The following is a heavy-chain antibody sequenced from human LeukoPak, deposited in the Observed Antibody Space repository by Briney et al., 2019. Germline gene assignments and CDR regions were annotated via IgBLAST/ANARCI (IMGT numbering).Heavy chain of an antibody. CDR3: SRGHYGPDY. J-gene: IGHJ4*02. CDR2: IQRDGTSP. CDR1: GFXYGSTS. V-gene: IGHV3-74*01. Sequence: PGGSLRLSCTASGFXYGSTSMHWVRQAPGKGLQGVSGIQRDGTSPTYADSVKGRFIISRDNAKGSVYLQMNILRAEDTAVYYCSRGHYGPDYWGQGTLVTVSS. D-gene: IGHD3-16*01.